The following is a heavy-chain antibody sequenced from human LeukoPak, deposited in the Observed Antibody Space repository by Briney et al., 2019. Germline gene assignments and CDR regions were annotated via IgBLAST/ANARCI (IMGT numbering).Heavy chain of an antibody. J-gene: IGHJ5*02. CDR3: ARVPFVVVGTTGNWFDP. V-gene: IGHV7-4-1*02. CDR2: INTNTGNP. Sequence: ASVKVSCKASGYTFTSYAMNWVRQAPGQGLEWMGWINTNTGNPTYAQGFTGRFVFSLDTSVSTAYLQISSLKAEDTAVYYCARVPFVVVGTTGNWFDPWGQGTLVTVSS. D-gene: IGHD1-26*01. CDR1: GYTFTSYA.